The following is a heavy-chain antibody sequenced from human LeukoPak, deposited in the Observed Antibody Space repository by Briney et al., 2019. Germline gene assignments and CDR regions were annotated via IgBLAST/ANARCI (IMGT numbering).Heavy chain of an antibody. CDR2: IIYTGGSR. Sequence: GGSLRLSCDSSGFDFNNYATTWVRQAPGKGLEWVASIIYTGGSRRYTDSVKGRFIISRDNSKRTLSLQMDSLRGEDTAVYFCAKGLKQAKGGKTAAGPFDHWGQGTLVVVSS. CDR3: AKGLKQAKGGKTAAGPFDH. V-gene: IGHV3-23*01. J-gene: IGHJ4*01. D-gene: IGHD6-13*01. CDR1: GFDFNNYA.